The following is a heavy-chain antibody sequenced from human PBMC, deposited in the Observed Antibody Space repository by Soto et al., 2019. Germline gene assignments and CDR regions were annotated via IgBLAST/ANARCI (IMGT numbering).Heavy chain of an antibody. D-gene: IGHD3-22*01. Sequence: ASVKVSCKASGYTFTSYAMHWVRQAPGQRLEWMGWINAGNGNTKNSQKFQGRVTITRDTSASTAYMELSSLRSEDTSVYYCASNHYDSSPFDAFDIWGQGTMVTVSS. CDR3: ASNHYDSSPFDAFDI. CDR1: GYTFTSYA. V-gene: IGHV1-3*01. CDR2: INAGNGNT. J-gene: IGHJ3*02.